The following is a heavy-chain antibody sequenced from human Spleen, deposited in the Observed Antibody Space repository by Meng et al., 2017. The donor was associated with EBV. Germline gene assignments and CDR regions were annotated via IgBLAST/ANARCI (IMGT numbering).Heavy chain of an antibody. CDR1: GGFLSSSGLS. CDR2: IYLSGTT. CDR3: ARASYFYDTSVFDY. Sequence: VALEDLGPGMVQTSQTLSLPCSGSGGFLSSSGLSWSWIRQPPGKGLELIRYIYLSGTTHYHPFLQSRVTISVDTSKNHFSLKLNSVTAADTAVYYCARASYFYDTSVFDYWGQGTLVTVSS. D-gene: IGHD3-22*01. V-gene: IGHV4-30-4*01. J-gene: IGHJ4*02.